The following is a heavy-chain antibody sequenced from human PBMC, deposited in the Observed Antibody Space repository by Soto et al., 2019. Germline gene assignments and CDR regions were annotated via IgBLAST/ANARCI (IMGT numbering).Heavy chain of an antibody. CDR1: GFRFSDHY. Sequence: QVQLVESGGGLVKPGGSLRLSCAAAGFRFSDHYMTWIRQAPGKGLEWVSYISSGSSTIYYAHSVKGRFTISRDNAKNSLYLQMNSLRAEDTAVYYCATSSGALAASFPYYFDYWGHGTLVTVS. CDR2: ISSGSSTI. CDR3: ATSSGALAASFPYYFDY. D-gene: IGHD6-19*01. J-gene: IGHJ4*01. V-gene: IGHV3-11*01.